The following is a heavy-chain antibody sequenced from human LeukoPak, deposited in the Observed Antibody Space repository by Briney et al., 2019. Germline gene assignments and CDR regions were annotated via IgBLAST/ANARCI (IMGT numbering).Heavy chain of an antibody. V-gene: IGHV4-34*01. CDR3: ARGSRHRYCSSTSCFSVRGVLFDY. CDR2: INHSGST. D-gene: IGHD2-2*01. J-gene: IGHJ4*02. Sequence: SETLSLTCAVYGGSFSGYYWSWIRQPPGKGLEWIGEINHSGSTNYNPSLKSRVTISVDTSKNQFSLKLSSVTAADTAVYYCARGSRHRYCSSTSCFSVRGVLFDYWGQGTLVTVSS. CDR1: GGSFSGYY.